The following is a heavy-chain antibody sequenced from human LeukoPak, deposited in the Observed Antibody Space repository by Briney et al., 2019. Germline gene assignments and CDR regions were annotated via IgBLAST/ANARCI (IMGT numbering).Heavy chain of an antibody. CDR1: GGTFSSYA. D-gene: IGHD6-13*01. CDR3: ARGGRQQLDPVVADY. V-gene: IGHV1-69*13. CDR2: IIPILGTA. J-gene: IGHJ4*02. Sequence: SVKVSCKASGGTFSSYAISWVRQAPGQGLEWMGGIIPILGTANYAQKFQGRVTITADGSTSTAYMELSSLRSEDTAVYYCARGGRQQLDPVVADYWGQGTLVTVSS.